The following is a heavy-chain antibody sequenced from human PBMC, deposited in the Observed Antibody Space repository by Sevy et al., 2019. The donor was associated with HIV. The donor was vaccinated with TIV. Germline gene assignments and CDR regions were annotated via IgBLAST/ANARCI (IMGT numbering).Heavy chain of an antibody. V-gene: IGHV3-15*07. J-gene: IGHJ4*02. CDR2: IKSITDGGAA. CDR1: GFDFANAW. Sequence: GGSLRLSCTASGFDFANAWMNWVRRAPGKGLEWVGHIKSITDGGAADYAAPVKGRFTISRHDSKNTLYLHMNSLKAEDTAVYYCSTDDLISYWGRGTLVTVSS. CDR3: STDDLISY.